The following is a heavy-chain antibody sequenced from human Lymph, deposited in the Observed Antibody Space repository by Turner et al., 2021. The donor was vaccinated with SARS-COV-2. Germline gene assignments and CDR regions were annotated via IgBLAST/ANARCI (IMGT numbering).Heavy chain of an antibody. D-gene: IGHD3-3*01. CDR1: GYTFTSYD. Sequence: HVQLVQPGAEVKKPGASVKVSCKASGYTFTSYDIHWVRQATGQGLEWMGFMNPNSGNIANAQKSQGRVTMTRNTSISTAYMELSSLRSEDTDVYYYARYTGFLEWGDYYYYGMDVWGQGTTVTVSS. CDR2: MNPNSGNI. CDR3: ARYTGFLEWGDYYYYGMDV. J-gene: IGHJ6*02. V-gene: IGHV1-8*01.